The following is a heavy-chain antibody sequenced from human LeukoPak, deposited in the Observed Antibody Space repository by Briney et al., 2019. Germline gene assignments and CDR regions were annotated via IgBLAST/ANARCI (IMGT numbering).Heavy chain of an antibody. D-gene: IGHD6-13*01. Sequence: SVKVSCKASGGTFSSYTISWVRQAPGQGLEWMGGIIPILGIANYAQKFQGRVTITADKSTSTAYMELSSLRSEDTAVYYCARAIAAAGTDYWGQGTLVTVSS. V-gene: IGHV1-69*10. J-gene: IGHJ4*02. CDR2: IIPILGIA. CDR1: GGTFSSYT. CDR3: ARAIAAAGTDY.